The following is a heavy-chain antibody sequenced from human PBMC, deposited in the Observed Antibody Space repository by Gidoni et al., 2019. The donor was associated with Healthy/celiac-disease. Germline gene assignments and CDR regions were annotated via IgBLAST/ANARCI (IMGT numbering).Heavy chain of an antibody. J-gene: IGHJ4*02. Sequence: QVQLVESGGGVVQPGRSLRLSCAASGFTFSSYGMHGVRQAPGKGLEWVAVIWYDGSNKYYADSVKGRFTISRDNSKNTLYLQMNSLRAEDTAVYYCARAEGEYFDYWGQGTLVTVSS. V-gene: IGHV3-33*01. CDR2: IWYDGSNK. CDR3: ARAEGEYFDY. CDR1: GFTFSSYG. D-gene: IGHD3-10*01.